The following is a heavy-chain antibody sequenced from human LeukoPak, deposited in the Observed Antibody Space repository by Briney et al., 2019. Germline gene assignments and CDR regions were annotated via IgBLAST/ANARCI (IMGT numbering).Heavy chain of an antibody. CDR2: IHPSGGNA. D-gene: IGHD2/OR15-2a*01. CDR1: GYPFTSYY. J-gene: IGHJ4*02. CDR3: ARDCSSTTCQGPVLDF. V-gene: IGHV1-46*01. Sequence: ASVKISCKASGYPFTSYYVHWVRQAPGQGLEWMGIIHPSGGNARNTQNFQGRVTMTRDMSTSTVYLELSSLRSEDTAVYYSARDCSSTTCQGPVLDFWGQGTLVTVSS.